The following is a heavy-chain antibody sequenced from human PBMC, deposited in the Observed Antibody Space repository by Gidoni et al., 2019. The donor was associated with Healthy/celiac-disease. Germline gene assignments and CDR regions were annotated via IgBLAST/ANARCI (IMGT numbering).Heavy chain of an antibody. D-gene: IGHD5-12*01. CDR2: ISSSSSYI. CDR1: VFTFCSYS. V-gene: IGHV3-21*01. J-gene: IGHJ4*02. Sequence: EVQLVESGGVLVKPGGSLRFSCAASVFTFCSYSMNWVRQAPGQGLEWVSSISSSSSYIYYADSVKGRFTISRDNAKNSLYLQMNSLRAEDTAVYYCARVSKGGYDYSVGYFDYWGQGTLVTVSS. CDR3: ARVSKGGYDYSVGYFDY.